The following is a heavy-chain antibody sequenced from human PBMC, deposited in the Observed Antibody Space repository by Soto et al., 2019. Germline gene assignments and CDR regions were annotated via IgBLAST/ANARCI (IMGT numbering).Heavy chain of an antibody. CDR2: INESGST. D-gene: IGHD1-1*01. CDR1: GQSFSGHS. CDR3: ARGSGIVALPGELEDVKYDY. Sequence: QVQLQQWGAGLVKPSETLSLSCAVYGQSFSGHSWAWIRQPPGKGLEWIGEINESGSTYYNPSLKRRVTISTDKSKNQFSLKLSSVSAADTAAYFCARGSGIVALPGELEDVKYDYWGQGTLVNVSS. V-gene: IGHV4-34*01. J-gene: IGHJ4*02.